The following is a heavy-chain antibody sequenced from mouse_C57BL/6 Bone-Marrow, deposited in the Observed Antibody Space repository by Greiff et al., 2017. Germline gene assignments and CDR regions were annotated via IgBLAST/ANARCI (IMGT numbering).Heavy chain of an antibody. D-gene: IGHD1-1*01. CDR3: ARRGGISTVVARGYYAKGY. J-gene: IGHJ4*01. CDR2: INPNYGTT. V-gene: IGHV1-39*01. Sequence: EVKLVESGPELVKPGASVKISCKASGYSFTDYNMNWVKQSNGKSLEWIGVINPNYGTTSYNQKFKGKATLTVDKSSSTAYMQLNSLTSEDSAVYYCARRGGISTVVARGYYAKGYWGQGTSVTVSS. CDR1: GYSFTDYN.